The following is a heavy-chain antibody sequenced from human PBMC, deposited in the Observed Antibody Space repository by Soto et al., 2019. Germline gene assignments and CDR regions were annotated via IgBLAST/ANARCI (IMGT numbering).Heavy chain of an antibody. D-gene: IGHD2-15*01. J-gene: IGHJ6*02. CDR2: IIPIFGTA. V-gene: IGHV1-69*13. CDR3: ARNLVVLERGYYYYGMDV. Sequence: SVKVSCKASGGTFSSYAISWVRQAPGQGLEWMGGIIPIFGTANYAQRFQGRVTITADESTSTAYMELSSLRSEDTAVYYCARNLVVLERGYYYYGMDVWGQGTTVTVSS. CDR1: GGTFSSYA.